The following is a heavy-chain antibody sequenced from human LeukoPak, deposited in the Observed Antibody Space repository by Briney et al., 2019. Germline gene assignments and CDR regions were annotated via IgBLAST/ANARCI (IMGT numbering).Heavy chain of an antibody. CDR3: STLVTR. J-gene: IGHJ4*02. CDR1: GFTFSNAW. V-gene: IGHV3-15*07. D-gene: IGHD2-15*01. CDR2: IKDKTDGGTT. Sequence: GGSLRLSCAASGFTFSNAWMNWVRQAPGKGLEWVGRIKDKTDGGTTDYAAPVKGRFTISRDDSKNTLFLQMNSLRTEGTAVYYCSTLVTRWGQGTLVTVSS.